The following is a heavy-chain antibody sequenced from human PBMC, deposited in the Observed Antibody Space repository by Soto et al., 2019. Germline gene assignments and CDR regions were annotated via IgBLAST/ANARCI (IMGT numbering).Heavy chain of an antibody. V-gene: IGHV3-9*01. CDR2: ISWNSGSI. Sequence: GGSLRLSCAASGFTFDDYAMHWVRQAPGKGLEWVSGISWNSGSIGYADSVKGRFTISRDNAKNSLYLQMNSLRAEDTALYYCAKDGDCNGGSCYAAAYYYMDVWGKGTTVTVSS. CDR1: GFTFDDYA. J-gene: IGHJ6*03. CDR3: AKDGDCNGGSCYAAAYYYMDV. D-gene: IGHD2-15*01.